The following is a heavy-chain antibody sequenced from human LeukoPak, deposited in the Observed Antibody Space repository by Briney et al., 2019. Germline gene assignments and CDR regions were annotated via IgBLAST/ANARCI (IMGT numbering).Heavy chain of an antibody. CDR1: GGSISSSNW. D-gene: IGHD3-22*01. CDR3: ASWPVTRIVAEWWFDP. J-gene: IGHJ5*02. V-gene: IGHV4-4*02. CDR2: IYHSGST. Sequence: SGTLSLTCAVSGGSISSSNWWSWVRQPPGKGPEWIGEIYHSGSTNYNPSLKSRVTISVARSKNQFSLKLSSVTAADTAVYYCASWPVTRIVAEWWFDPWGQGTLVTVSS.